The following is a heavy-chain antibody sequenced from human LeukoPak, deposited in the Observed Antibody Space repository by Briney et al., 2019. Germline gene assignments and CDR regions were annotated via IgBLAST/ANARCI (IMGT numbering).Heavy chain of an antibody. D-gene: IGHD6-6*01. V-gene: IGHV4-59*12. CDR3: ARDLEEYSSSSGGY. Sequence: PSETLSLTCTVSGGSISSYYWGWIRQPPGKGLEWIGYIYYSGTTNYNPSLKSRVTISVDTSNNQFSLKLGSVTAADTAVYYCARDLEEYSSSSGGYWGQGTLVTVSS. J-gene: IGHJ4*02. CDR2: IYYSGTT. CDR1: GGSISSYY.